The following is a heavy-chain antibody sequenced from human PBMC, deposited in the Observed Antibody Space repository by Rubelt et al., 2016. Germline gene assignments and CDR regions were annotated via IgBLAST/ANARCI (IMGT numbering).Heavy chain of an antibody. CDR2: ISADGSNK. CDR1: FMFDSYV. D-gene: IGHD6-25*01. J-gene: IGHJ2*01. Sequence: FMFDSYVIHWVRQAPGKGLEWVSAISADGSNKHYIDSAKDRFTIFRDNSKNTVYLEMNSLRDEDTAVYYCAREGHSSGWAGNFALWGRGALVTVSS. V-gene: IGHV3-30*19. CDR3: AREGHSSGWAGNFAL.